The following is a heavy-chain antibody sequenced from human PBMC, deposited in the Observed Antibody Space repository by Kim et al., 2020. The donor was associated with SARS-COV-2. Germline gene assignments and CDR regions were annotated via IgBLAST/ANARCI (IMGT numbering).Heavy chain of an antibody. Sequence: SETLSLTCTVSGGSISSYYWSWIRQPPGKGLEWIGYIYYSGSTNYNPSLKSRVTISVDTSKNQFSLKLSSVTAADTAVYYCARLDSSGYDDYWGQGTLVTVSS. CDR1: GGSISSYY. D-gene: IGHD3-22*01. CDR3: ARLDSSGYDDY. CDR2: IYYSGST. J-gene: IGHJ4*02. V-gene: IGHV4-59*01.